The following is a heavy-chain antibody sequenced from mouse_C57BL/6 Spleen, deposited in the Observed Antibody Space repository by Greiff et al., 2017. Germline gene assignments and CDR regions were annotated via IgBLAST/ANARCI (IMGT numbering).Heavy chain of an antibody. Sequence: QVQLQQPGAELARPGASVKLSCKASGYTFTSYGISWVKQRTGQGLEWIGEIYPRSGNTYYNEKFKGKATLTADKSSSTAYMELRSLTSEDSAVYFCADYGNIEGFAYWGQGTLVTVSA. J-gene: IGHJ3*01. CDR1: GYTFTSYG. V-gene: IGHV1-81*01. CDR2: IYPRSGNT. CDR3: ADYGNIEGFAY. D-gene: IGHD2-1*01.